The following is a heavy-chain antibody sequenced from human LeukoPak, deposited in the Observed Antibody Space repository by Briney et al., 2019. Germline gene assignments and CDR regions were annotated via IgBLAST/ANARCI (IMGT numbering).Heavy chain of an antibody. CDR3: ARDRRGYSGYDSAGMDV. V-gene: IGHV3-30*04. J-gene: IGHJ6*04. CDR2: ISYDGSNK. Sequence: PGRSLRLSCAASGLTFSSYAMHWVRQAPGKGLEWVAVISYDGSNKYYADSVEGRFTISRDNSKNTLYLQMNSLKAEDTAVYYCARDRRGYSGYDSAGMDVWGKGTTVTVSS. CDR1: GLTFSSYA. D-gene: IGHD5-12*01.